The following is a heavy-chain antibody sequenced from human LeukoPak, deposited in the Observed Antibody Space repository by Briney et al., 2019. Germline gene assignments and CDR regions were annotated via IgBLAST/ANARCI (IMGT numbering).Heavy chain of an antibody. CDR2: IYYSGST. J-gene: IGHJ5*02. V-gene: IGHV4-39*07. D-gene: IGHD3-10*01. CDR1: GGSISSSSYY. Sequence: SETLSLTCTVSGGSISSSSYYWGWIRQPPGKGLEWIGSIYYSGSTYYNPSLKSRVTISVDTSKNQFSLKLSSVTAADTAVYYCARDRRGYGSGSYYRIGGQFDPWGQGTLVTVSS. CDR3: ARDRRGYGSGSYYRIGGQFDP.